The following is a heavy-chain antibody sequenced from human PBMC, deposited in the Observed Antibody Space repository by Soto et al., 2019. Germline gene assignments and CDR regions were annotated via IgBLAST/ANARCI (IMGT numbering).Heavy chain of an antibody. CDR2: IRKKTNSYTT. D-gene: IGHD2-21*02. J-gene: IGHJ4*02. CDR3: TKVTAVDYYFDC. CDR1: GLTFSDRY. V-gene: IGHV3-72*01. Sequence: GGSLRLSCAASGLTFSDRYMDWVRQAPGKGLEWVGRIRKKTNSYTTEYAASVKGRFIISRDDSTNSLYLQMSSLKTEDTAVYYCTKVTAVDYYFDCWGQGSLVTVSS.